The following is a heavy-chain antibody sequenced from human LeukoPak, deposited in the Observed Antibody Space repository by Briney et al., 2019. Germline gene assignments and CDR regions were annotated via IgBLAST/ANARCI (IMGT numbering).Heavy chain of an antibody. CDR3: VRDNYSYRLDV. Sequence: GGSLRPSCAASGFTFSSYAMSWVRQAPGKGLEWVSFISGSGGSTYYVDSVKGRFTVSRDNSKNTLYLHMNSLRAEDTAIYYCVRDNYSYRLDVWGQGTLVTVSS. CDR2: ISGSGGST. D-gene: IGHD2-21*01. CDR1: GFTFSSYA. V-gene: IGHV3-23*01. J-gene: IGHJ4*02.